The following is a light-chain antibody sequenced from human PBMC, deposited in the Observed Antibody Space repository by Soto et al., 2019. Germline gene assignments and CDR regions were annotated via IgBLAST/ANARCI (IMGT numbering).Light chain of an antibody. CDR1: QSVATSQ. CDR2: GAS. V-gene: IGKV3-20*01. Sequence: EIVLTQSPGTLSLSPGERATLFCRASQSVATSQLAWYQQKPGQAPRLLIGASSRATGVPDRFIASGSGTDFTLTISRLXXXXXXVYYCQQFASSPRTFGRGTTVEIK. J-gene: IGKJ1*01. CDR3: QQFASSPRT.